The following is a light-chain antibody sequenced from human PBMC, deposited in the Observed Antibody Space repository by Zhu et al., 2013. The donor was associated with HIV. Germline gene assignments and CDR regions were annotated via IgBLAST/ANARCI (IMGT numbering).Light chain of an antibody. V-gene: IGKV1-5*03. J-gene: IGKJ2*04. CDR1: ETINNW. CDR2: GAS. CDR3: QQYNSYLCS. Sequence: DIQMTQSPSTLSASVGDRVIITCRASETINNWLAWYQQKPGKAPKLLIYGASNLENGVPSRFSGSGSGTEFTLTISSLQPDDFGTYYCQQYNSYLCSFGQGTKLEIK.